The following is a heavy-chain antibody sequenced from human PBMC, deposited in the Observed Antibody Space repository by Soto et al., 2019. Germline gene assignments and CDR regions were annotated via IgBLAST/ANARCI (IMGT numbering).Heavy chain of an antibody. J-gene: IGHJ5*02. V-gene: IGHV1-18*01. CDR3: ARFDSPSATRGWFDA. D-gene: IGHD2-15*01. Sequence: QVQLVQSGPEVKKPGASVRVSCKASGYSLRNYAFAWVRQAPGQGLEWMAWLSGYNGDTQYAPKFQGRVSLTTDTSTSTAYMDLRTLRSDDTAVYYCARFDSPSATRGWFDAWGQGTLVTVSS. CDR2: LSGYNGDT. CDR1: GYSLRNYA.